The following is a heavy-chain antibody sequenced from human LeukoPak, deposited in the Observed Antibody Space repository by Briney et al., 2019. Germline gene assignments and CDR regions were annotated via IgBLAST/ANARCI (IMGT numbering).Heavy chain of an antibody. CDR2: ISSSSTTM. CDR3: ARHYDTSAYFSNPH. V-gene: IGHV3-11*01. CDR1: GFNFSDYY. Sequence: GGSLRDSCGASGFNFSDYYMTWVRQAPGKGLEWVTYISSSSTTMYYADSVKGRFTISRDNAKNSLYLLMNSLRAADTAIYYCARHYDTSAYFSNPHWGQGTLFTVSS. D-gene: IGHD3-22*01. J-gene: IGHJ4*02.